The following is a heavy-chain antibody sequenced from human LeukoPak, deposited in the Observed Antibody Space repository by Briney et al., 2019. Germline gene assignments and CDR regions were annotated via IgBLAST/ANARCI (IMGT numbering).Heavy chain of an antibody. J-gene: IGHJ1*01. D-gene: IGHD6-6*01. CDR1: GFTLGSHG. CDR2: IHSDGNNK. Sequence: GGSLRLSCAASGFTLGSHGMHWVRQAPGKGLEWVAFIHSDGNNKYYADAVKGRFTISRDRSKNTLYLQMNSLRPEDTAVYYCARSLSAREYFDHWGQGTQLTVSS. V-gene: IGHV3-30*02. CDR3: ARSLSAREYFDH.